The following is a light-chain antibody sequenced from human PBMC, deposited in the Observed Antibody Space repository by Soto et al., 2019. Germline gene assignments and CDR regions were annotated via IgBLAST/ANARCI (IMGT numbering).Light chain of an antibody. V-gene: IGLV2-23*01. CDR2: EGS. CDR3: CSYGRSNTVL. J-gene: IGLJ2*01. CDR1: SSDVGSYNL. Sequence: QSALTQPASVSGSPGQSITISCTGTSSDVGSYNLVSWYQQHPGKAPELMIYEGSKRPSGVSFRFSGSKSGNTASLTISGLQAEDEADYYCCSYGRSNTVLFGGGTKVTVL.